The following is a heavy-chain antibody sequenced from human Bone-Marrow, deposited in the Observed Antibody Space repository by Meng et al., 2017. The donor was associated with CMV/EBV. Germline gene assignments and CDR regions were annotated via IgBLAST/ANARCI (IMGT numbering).Heavy chain of an antibody. CDR1: GFTFNYAW. CDR2: IKSKTDGGTT. D-gene: IGHD1-26*01. J-gene: IGHJ4*02. V-gene: IGHV3-15*01. CDR3: ARVGGSHYSDY. Sequence: GESLKISCAASGFTFNYAWMSWVRQAPGKGLEWVGRIKSKTDGGTTDYTAPVKGRFTISRDDSKNTLYLQMNSLKTEDTAVYYCARVGGSHYSDYWGQGTLVTGSS.